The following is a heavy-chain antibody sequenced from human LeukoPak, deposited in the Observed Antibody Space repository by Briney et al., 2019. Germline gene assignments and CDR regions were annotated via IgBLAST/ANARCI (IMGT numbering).Heavy chain of an antibody. CDR3: ARAGLMRGVDY. Sequence: GSLRLSCTASGFTFGDYAMSWVRQPPGKGLEWIGEINHSGSTNYNPSLKSRVTISVDTSKNQFSLKPSSVTAADTAVYYCARAGLMRGVDYWGQGTLVTVSS. CDR1: GFTFGDYA. D-gene: IGHD3-16*01. J-gene: IGHJ4*02. CDR2: INHSGST. V-gene: IGHV4-34*01.